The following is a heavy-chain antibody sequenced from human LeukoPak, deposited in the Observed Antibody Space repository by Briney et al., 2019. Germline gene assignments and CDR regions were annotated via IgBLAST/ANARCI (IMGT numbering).Heavy chain of an antibody. J-gene: IGHJ4*02. CDR3: ASRPMYDSSGYLDY. CDR2: IYHSGST. CDR1: GGSISSSNW. Sequence: SETLSLTCAVSGGSISSSNWWSWVRQPPGKGLEWIGEIYHSGSTNYNPSLKSRVTILVDKSKNQFCLKLSSVTAADTAVYYCASRPMYDSSGYLDYWGQGTLVTVSS. D-gene: IGHD3-22*01. V-gene: IGHV4-4*02.